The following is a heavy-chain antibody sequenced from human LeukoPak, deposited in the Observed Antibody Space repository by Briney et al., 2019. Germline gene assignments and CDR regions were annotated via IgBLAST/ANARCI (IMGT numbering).Heavy chain of an antibody. CDR2: TSYDGSNK. D-gene: IGHD3-22*01. CDR1: GFTFSSYG. CDR3: AKDQYGSWYYDSSGYPDY. J-gene: IGHJ4*02. Sequence: GGSLRLSCAASGFTFSSYGMHWVRQAPGKGLEWVAVTSYDGSNKYYADSVKGRFTISRDNSKNTLYLQMNSLRAEDTAVYYCAKDQYGSWYYDSSGYPDYWGQGTLVTVSS. V-gene: IGHV3-30*18.